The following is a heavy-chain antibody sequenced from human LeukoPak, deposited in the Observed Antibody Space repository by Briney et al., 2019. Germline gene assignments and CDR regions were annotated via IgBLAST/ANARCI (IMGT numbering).Heavy chain of an antibody. CDR3: ARESRRDGYNYDY. J-gene: IGHJ4*02. CDR2: IYSGGST. D-gene: IGHD5-24*01. Sequence: GGSLRLSCAASGFTVSSNYMSWVRQAPGKGLEWVSLIYSGGSTYYADSVKGRFTISRDNSKNTLYLQMNSLRAEDTAVYYCARESRRDGYNYDYWGQGTLVTVSS. CDR1: GFTVSSNY. V-gene: IGHV3-53*01.